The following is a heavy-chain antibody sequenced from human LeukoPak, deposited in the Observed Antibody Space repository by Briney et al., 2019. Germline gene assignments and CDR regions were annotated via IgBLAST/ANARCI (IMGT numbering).Heavy chain of an antibody. D-gene: IGHD1-1*01. J-gene: IGHJ4*02. CDR2: IYHSGSP. CDR1: GGSISSNNW. V-gene: IGHV4-4*02. Sequence: PSETLSLTRAVSGGSISSNNWWGWVRQPPGKGLEWIGEIYHSGSPNYNPSLKSRVTISVDESRNHFSLNLSSVTAADTAVYYCARVNINNWHSCDYWGQGTLVTVSS. CDR3: ARVNINNWHSCDY.